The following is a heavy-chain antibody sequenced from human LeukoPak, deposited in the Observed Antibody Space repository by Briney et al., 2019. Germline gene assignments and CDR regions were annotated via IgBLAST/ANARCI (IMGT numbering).Heavy chain of an antibody. Sequence: ASVKVSCKASGYTFTSYDINWVRQATGQGLEWMGWMNPNSGNTGYAQKFQGRVTVTRGTSTSTVHMELSGLRSEDTAVYYCARDQEGFDYWGQGTLVTVSS. J-gene: IGHJ4*02. CDR2: MNPNSGNT. CDR3: ARDQEGFDY. CDR1: GYTFTSYD. V-gene: IGHV1-8*01.